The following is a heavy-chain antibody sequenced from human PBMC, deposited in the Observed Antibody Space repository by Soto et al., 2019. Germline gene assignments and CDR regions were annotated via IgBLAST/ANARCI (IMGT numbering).Heavy chain of an antibody. Sequence: GGSLRLSCVASGFTFSSYAMSWVRQAPGKGLEWVSGISGSGDTSYYADSVKGRFTISRDNSKNTLYLQMNSLRAEDRAVYYGANVDFLGIGTGGSCYYLDYWGQGTLVTVSS. CDR2: ISGSGDTS. CDR1: GFTFSSYA. CDR3: ANVDFLGIGTGGSCYYLDY. V-gene: IGHV3-23*01. D-gene: IGHD2-15*01. J-gene: IGHJ4*02.